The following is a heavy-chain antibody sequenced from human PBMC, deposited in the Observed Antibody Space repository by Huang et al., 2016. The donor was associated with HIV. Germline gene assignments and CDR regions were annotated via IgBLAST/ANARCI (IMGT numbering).Heavy chain of an antibody. J-gene: IGHJ4*02. CDR2: FIPTIGTA. CDR3: ATVDYYDTSGPQRGYFDN. Sequence: QVQLVQSGAEVKKPGSSVKVSCKASGGSFRNFAIGWVRPAPGQGLGWMGGFIPTIGTANYAQKFQGRVTISADESTSTAYMELSSLRSEDTAVYYCATVDYYDTSGPQRGYFDNWGQGTLVTVSS. D-gene: IGHD3-22*01. CDR1: GGSFRNFA. V-gene: IGHV1-69*01.